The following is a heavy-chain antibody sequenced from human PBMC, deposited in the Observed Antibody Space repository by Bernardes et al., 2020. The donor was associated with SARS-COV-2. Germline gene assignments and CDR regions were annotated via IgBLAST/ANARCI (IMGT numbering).Heavy chain of an antibody. Sequence: ASVKVSCKASGYTFTSYAMNWVRQAPGQGLEWMGWINTNTGNPTYAQGFTGRFVFSLDTSVSTAYLQISSLKAEDTAVYYCARDPYGSGSLWSNWFDPWGQGTLVTVSS. D-gene: IGHD3-10*01. CDR3: ARDPYGSGSLWSNWFDP. CDR1: GYTFTSYA. CDR2: INTNTGNP. J-gene: IGHJ5*02. V-gene: IGHV7-4-1*02.